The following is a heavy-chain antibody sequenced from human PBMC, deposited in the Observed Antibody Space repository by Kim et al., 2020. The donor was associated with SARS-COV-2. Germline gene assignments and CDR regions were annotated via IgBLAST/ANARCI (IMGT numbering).Heavy chain of an antibody. J-gene: IGHJ6*02. Sequence: ASVKVSCKASGYTFTGYYMHWVRQAPGQGLEWMGWINPNSGGTNYAQKFQGWVTMTRDTSNSTAYMTLSRLRSDDTAVYYCAREGIAAGGSPYYYYYGMDVWGQGTTVTVSS. D-gene: IGHD6-13*01. CDR1: GYTFTGYY. CDR3: AREGIAAGGSPYYYYYGMDV. CDR2: INPNSGGT. V-gene: IGHV1-2*04.